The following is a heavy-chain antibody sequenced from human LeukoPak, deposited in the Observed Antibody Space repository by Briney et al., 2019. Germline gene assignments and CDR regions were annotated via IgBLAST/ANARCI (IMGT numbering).Heavy chain of an antibody. J-gene: IGHJ6*02. CDR1: GFTFSSYA. D-gene: IGHD4-17*01. CDR2: ISGSGGST. CDR3: ARDPDDYGDYIYYGMDV. Sequence: GGSLRLSCAASGFTFSSYAMNWVRQAPGKGLEWVSGISGSGGSTYYADSVKGRFAGSRDNSKNTLFLQMNSLRAEDTAVYYCARDPDDYGDYIYYGMDVWGQGTTVTVSS. V-gene: IGHV3-23*01.